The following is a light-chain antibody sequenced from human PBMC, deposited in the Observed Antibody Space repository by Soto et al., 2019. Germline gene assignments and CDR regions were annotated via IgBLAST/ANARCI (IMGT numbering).Light chain of an antibody. CDR1: QNIYYN. V-gene: IGKV3-15*01. CDR3: LQYHTVWA. CDR2: RAS. J-gene: IGKJ1*01. Sequence: ILMTQSQATVSVSPGDSATLSCRASQNIYYNVAWYQHRPGQAPRLLIYRASTRAPGVPARFSGSGSGTEFTLALSCLQPAEFTVYSCLQYHTVWAFGQGTK.